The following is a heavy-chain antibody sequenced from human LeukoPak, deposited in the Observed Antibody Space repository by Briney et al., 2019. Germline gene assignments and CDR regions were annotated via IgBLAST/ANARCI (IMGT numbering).Heavy chain of an antibody. CDR2: ISAYNGNT. CDR1: GYTFTSYG. CDR3: ASREGIDSSGWYSDY. Sequence: ASVKVSCKASGYTFTSYGISWVRQAPGQGLEWMGWISAYNGNTNYAQKLQGRVTMTTDTSTSTAYMELRSLRSDDTAVYYCASREGIDSSGWYSDYWGQGTLVTVSS. D-gene: IGHD6-19*01. V-gene: IGHV1-18*01. J-gene: IGHJ4*02.